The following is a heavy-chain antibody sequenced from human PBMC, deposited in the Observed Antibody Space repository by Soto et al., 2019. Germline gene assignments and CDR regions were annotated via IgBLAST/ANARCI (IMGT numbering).Heavy chain of an antibody. J-gene: IGHJ4*02. CDR2: ISHDGRQK. CDR3: AKDVYFDSYYFDQ. D-gene: IGHD3-9*01. CDR1: RFSVTSHA. Sequence: LRLSCAASRFSVTSHAMHWVRQAPGKGLEWVAVISHDGRQKHYIDSVRGRFTLSRDESDNTVYLQMNSLRREDTAMYYCAKDVYFDSYYFDQWGQGTLVTVSS. V-gene: IGHV3-30*04.